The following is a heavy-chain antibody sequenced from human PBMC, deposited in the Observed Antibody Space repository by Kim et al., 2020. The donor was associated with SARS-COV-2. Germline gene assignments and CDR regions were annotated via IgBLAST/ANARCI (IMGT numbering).Heavy chain of an antibody. CDR1: GFTFSSYG. Sequence: GGSLRLSCAASGFTFSSYGMHWVRQAPGKGLEWVAVIWYDGSNKYYADSVKGRFTISRDNSKNTLYLQMNSLRAEDTAVYYCARDRDTYYYDSSGYYPYWFDPWGQGTLVTVSS. D-gene: IGHD3-22*01. V-gene: IGHV3-33*01. CDR3: ARDRDTYYYDSSGYYPYWFDP. J-gene: IGHJ5*02. CDR2: IWYDGSNK.